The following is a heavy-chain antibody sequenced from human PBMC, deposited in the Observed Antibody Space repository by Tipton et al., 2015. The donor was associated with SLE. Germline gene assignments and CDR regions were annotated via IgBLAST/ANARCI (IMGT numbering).Heavy chain of an antibody. Sequence: TLSLTCAVYGGSFSGYYWSWIRQPPGKGLEWIGEINHSGSTNYNPSLKSRVTISVDTSKNQFSLKLSSVTAADTAVYYCARAFTLTAADYWGQGTLVTVSS. J-gene: IGHJ4*02. CDR3: ARAFTLTAADY. CDR2: INHSGST. CDR1: GGSFSGYY. V-gene: IGHV4-34*01. D-gene: IGHD3-16*01.